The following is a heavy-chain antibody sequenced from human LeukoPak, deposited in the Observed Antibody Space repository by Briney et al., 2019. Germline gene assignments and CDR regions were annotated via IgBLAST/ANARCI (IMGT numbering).Heavy chain of an antibody. D-gene: IGHD6-19*01. CDR2: IRSKAYGGTT. V-gene: IGHV3-49*03. CDR1: GFTFGDYA. J-gene: IGHJ6*03. CDR3: TRAPLYSSGWGYMDV. Sequence: GGSLRLSCTASGFTFGDYAMSWFRQAPGKGLEWVGFIRSKAYGGTTEYAASVKGRFTISRDDSKSIAYLQMNSLKTEDTAVYYCTRAPLYSSGWGYMDVWGKGTTVTVSS.